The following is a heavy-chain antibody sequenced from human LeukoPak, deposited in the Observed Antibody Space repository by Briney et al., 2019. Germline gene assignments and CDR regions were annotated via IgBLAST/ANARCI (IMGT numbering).Heavy chain of an antibody. Sequence: GGSLRLSCVASGFTFCHNAMAWVRQAPGKRLEWVSALSGSGGDTFYADSVKGRFTISRDNSKNTLYLQLSSLRPDDTAVYYCAKGAPSSSSIFDFWGPGTLVTVSS. V-gene: IGHV3-23*01. CDR3: AKGAPSSSSIFDF. CDR2: LSGSGGDT. J-gene: IGHJ4*02. CDR1: GFTFCHNA. D-gene: IGHD6-6*01.